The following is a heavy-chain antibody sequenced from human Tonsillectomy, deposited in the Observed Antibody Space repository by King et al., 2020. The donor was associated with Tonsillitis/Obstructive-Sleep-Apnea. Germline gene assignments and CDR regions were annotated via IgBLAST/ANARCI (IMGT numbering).Heavy chain of an antibody. CDR2: IKQDGSEK. Sequence: VQLVESGGGLAQPGGSLRLSCAASVFTFSSYWMSWVRQAPGKGLEWVANIKQDGSEKYYVDSVKCRFTISRDNAKNSMYLQMNTLRAEDTAVYYCARDGDYYDFWSGYYTGGFDYWGQGTLVTVSS. D-gene: IGHD3-3*01. J-gene: IGHJ4*02. CDR1: VFTFSSYW. V-gene: IGHV3-7*04. CDR3: ARDGDYYDFWSGYYTGGFDY.